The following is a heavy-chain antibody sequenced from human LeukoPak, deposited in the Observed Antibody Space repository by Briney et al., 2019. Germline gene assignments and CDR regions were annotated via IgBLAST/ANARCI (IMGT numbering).Heavy chain of an antibody. Sequence: PSETLSLTCTVSGGSISSYYWSWIRQPPGKGLEWIGYIYYSGSTNYNPSLKSRVTISVDTSKNQFSLKLSSVTAADTAVYYWARAAASSYYYDSSGYYYSWLDPWGQGTLVTVSS. CDR1: GGSISSYY. CDR2: IYYSGST. V-gene: IGHV4-59*01. CDR3: ARAAASSYYYDSSGYYYSWLDP. J-gene: IGHJ5*02. D-gene: IGHD3-22*01.